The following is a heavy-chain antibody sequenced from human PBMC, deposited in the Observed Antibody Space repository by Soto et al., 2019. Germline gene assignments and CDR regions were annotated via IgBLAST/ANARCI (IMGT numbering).Heavy chain of an antibody. D-gene: IGHD6-19*01. Sequence: PGGSLRLSCAASGFTFSSYAMSWVRQAPGKGLEWVSAISGSGGSTYYADSVKGRFTISRDNSKNTLYLQMNSLRAEDTAVYYCAKEYSSGWYAWGYGMDVWGQGTTVTVSS. CDR1: GFTFSSYA. J-gene: IGHJ6*02. CDR2: ISGSGGST. V-gene: IGHV3-23*01. CDR3: AKEYSSGWYAWGYGMDV.